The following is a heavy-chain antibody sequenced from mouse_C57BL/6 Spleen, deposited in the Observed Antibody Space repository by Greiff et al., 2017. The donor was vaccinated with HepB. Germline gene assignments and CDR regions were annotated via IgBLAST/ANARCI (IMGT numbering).Heavy chain of an antibody. D-gene: IGHD1-1*01. Sequence: QVHVKQPGAELVKPGASVKLSCKASGYTFTSYWMHWVKQRPGQGLEWIGMIHPNSGSTNYNEKFKSKATLTVDKSSSTAYMQLSSLTSEDSAVYYCARYYYGSSYFAYWGQGTLVTVSA. CDR2: IHPNSGST. J-gene: IGHJ3*01. CDR1: GYTFTSYW. CDR3: ARYYYGSSYFAY. V-gene: IGHV1-64*01.